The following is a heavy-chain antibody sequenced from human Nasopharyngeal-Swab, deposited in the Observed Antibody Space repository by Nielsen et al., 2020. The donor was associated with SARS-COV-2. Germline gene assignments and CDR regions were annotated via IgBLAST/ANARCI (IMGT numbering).Heavy chain of an antibody. D-gene: IGHD3-3*01. CDR2: ISTSGTTT. J-gene: IGHJ6*02. V-gene: IGHV3-11*01. Sequence: GGSLRLSCVASGFAFSDFYMAWVRQAPGKGLEWGSYISTSGTTTDSADSVKGRFTISRDNANNILYLHMNSLRGDDTAVYFCARESGYQVLLDYYYHGLDVWGHGTAVTVSS. CDR3: ARESGYQVLLDYYYHGLDV. CDR1: GFAFSDFY.